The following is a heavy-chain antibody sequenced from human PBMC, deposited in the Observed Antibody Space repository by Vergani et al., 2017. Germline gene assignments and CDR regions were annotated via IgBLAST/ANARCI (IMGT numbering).Heavy chain of an antibody. D-gene: IGHD2-2*01. CDR3: ARGPRYCSSTSCLRWFDP. Sequence: QVQLQESGPGLVKPSETLSLTCTVSGGSISSYYWSWIRQPPGKGLEWIGYIYYSGSTNYNPSLKSRVTISVDTSKNQFSLKLSSVTAADTAVYYCARGPRYCSSTSCLRWFDPWGQGTLVTVSS. CDR1: GGSISSYY. CDR2: IYYSGST. J-gene: IGHJ5*02. V-gene: IGHV4-59*12.